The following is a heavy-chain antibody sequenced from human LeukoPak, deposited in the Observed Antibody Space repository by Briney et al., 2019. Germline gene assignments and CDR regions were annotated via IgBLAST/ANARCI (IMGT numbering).Heavy chain of an antibody. CDR2: IKQDGSEK. D-gene: IGHD7-27*01. V-gene: IGHV3-7*03. CDR3: ARDYLGPSDY. CDR1: GFTFSSYG. J-gene: IGHJ4*02. Sequence: GGSLRLSCAASGFTFSSYGMHWVRQAPGKGLEWVANIKQDGSEKYYVDSAKGRFTISRDNAKNSLYLQMNSLRAEDTAVYYCARDYLGPSDYWGQGTLVTVSS.